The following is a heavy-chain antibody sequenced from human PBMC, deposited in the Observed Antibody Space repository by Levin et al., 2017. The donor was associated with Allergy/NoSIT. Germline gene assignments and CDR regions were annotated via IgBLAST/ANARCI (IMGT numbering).Heavy chain of an antibody. CDR1: GFTFSSYA. Sequence: GESLKISCAASGFTFSSYAMSWVRQAPGKGLEWVSAISGSGGSTYYADSVKGRFTISRDNSKNTLYLQMNSLRAEDTAVYYCAKGAEAQYYFDYWGQGTLVTVSS. CDR2: ISGSGGST. V-gene: IGHV3-23*01. J-gene: IGHJ4*02. CDR3: AKGAEAQYYFDY. D-gene: IGHD1-14*01.